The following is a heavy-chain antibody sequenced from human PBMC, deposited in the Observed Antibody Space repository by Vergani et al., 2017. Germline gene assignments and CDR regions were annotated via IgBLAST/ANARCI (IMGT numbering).Heavy chain of an antibody. Sequence: QVQLVQSGAEVKKPGSSVKVSCKASGGTFSSYTISWVRQAPGQGLEWMGGFDPEDGETIYAQKFQGRVTMTEDTSTDTAYMELSSLRSEDTAVYYCATEGYSNAYGMDVWGQGTTVTVSS. CDR2: FDPEDGET. CDR3: ATEGYSNAYGMDV. V-gene: IGHV1-24*01. D-gene: IGHD4-11*01. CDR1: GGTFSSYT. J-gene: IGHJ6*02.